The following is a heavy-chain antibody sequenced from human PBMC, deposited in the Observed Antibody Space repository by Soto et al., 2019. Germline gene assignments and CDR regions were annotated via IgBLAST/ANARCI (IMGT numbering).Heavy chain of an antibody. D-gene: IGHD1-1*01. CDR3: ARGSWSVALPGELEDVNYDY. J-gene: IGHJ4*02. CDR1: GQSFSGHS. CDR2: INESGST. V-gene: IGHV4-34*01. Sequence: QVQLQQLGAGLVKPSETLSLSCAVYGQSFSGHSWAWIRQPPGKGLEWIGEINESGSTYYNPSLTIRVTISAATSQNQFSLKLSPVSAADSAAFFCARGSWSVALPGELEDVNYDYWGQGTLVNVSS.